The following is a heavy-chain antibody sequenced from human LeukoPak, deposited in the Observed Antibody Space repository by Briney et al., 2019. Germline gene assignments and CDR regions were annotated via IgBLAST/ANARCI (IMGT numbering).Heavy chain of an antibody. J-gene: IGHJ4*02. CDR3: ARDRAWNYFDY. CDR1: GFTFSRHG. D-gene: IGHD3-3*01. CDR2: ISNDGSRK. Sequence: GGSLRLFCAPSGFTFSRHGMHWVRQAPGKGLEWVAIISNDGSRKYYAHSVEGRFTVSRDNSKNTLYLQMDSLRAEDTAVYYCARDRAWNYFDYWGQGTLVTVSS. V-gene: IGHV3-30*03.